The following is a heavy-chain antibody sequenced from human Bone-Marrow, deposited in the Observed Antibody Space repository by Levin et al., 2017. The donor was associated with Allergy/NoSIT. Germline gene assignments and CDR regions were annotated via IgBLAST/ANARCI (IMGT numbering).Heavy chain of an antibody. Sequence: GESLKISCAASGFTFNDYAMYWVRQAPGQGLEWVSMISSDASHKYYADSVKGRFTTSRDNSNNTLFLQINSLRTEDTAVYFCARDASTSSRDWFDPWGQGTLVTVSS. D-gene: IGHD2-2*01. CDR2: ISSDASHK. CDR1: GFTFNDYA. V-gene: IGHV3-30*04. J-gene: IGHJ5*02. CDR3: ARDASTSSRDWFDP.